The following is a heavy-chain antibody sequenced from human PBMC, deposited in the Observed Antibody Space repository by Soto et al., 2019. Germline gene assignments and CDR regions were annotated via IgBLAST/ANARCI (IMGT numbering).Heavy chain of an antibody. CDR3: ATFHHSGYYYAMDV. CDR1: VGTFVSYA. Sequence: QVQLVKSAAEVRKPGSSVNVSCKVSVGTFVSYAFSWVRQAPGQGLEWMGGISPISDPPKYAQRFQARLTITADDPTRTVYMELSSLRSEDTAVYYCATFHHSGYYYAMDVWGQGTTVTVTS. V-gene: IGHV1-69*01. J-gene: IGHJ6*02. D-gene: IGHD6-19*01. CDR2: ISPISDPP.